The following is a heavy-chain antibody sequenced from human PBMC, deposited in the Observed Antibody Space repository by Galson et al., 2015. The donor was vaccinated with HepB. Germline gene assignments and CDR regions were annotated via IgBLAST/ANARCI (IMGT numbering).Heavy chain of an antibody. J-gene: IGHJ4*02. CDR2: INPGTGNT. D-gene: IGHD3-3*01. CDR3: ARRANTYYDFWSGYEFDY. V-gene: IGHV1-46*02. CDR1: GYTFNSYV. Sequence: SVKVSCKASGYTFNSYVIHWVRQAPGQGPQWMAGINPGTGNTVYTQKFRGRVTVTWDKSISTAYLQWSSLKASDTAMYYCARRANTYYDFWSGYEFDYWGQGTLVTVSS.